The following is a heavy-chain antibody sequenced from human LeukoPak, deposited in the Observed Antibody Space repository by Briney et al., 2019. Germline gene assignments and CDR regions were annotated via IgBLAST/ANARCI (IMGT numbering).Heavy chain of an antibody. CDR1: GGSISSSSSY. J-gene: IGHJ4*02. Sequence: PSETLSLTCTVSGGSISSSSSYWGWIRQPPGKGLEWIGGIYYSGSTYYNPSLKSRVTISVDTSKNQFSLKLSSVTAADTAVYYCARHRIAAAGYYFDYWGQGTLVTVSS. CDR3: ARHRIAAAGYYFDY. CDR2: IYYSGST. V-gene: IGHV4-39*01. D-gene: IGHD6-13*01.